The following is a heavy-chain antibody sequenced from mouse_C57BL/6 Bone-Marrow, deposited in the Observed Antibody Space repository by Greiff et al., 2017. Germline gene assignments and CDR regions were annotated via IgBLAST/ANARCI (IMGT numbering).Heavy chain of an antibody. CDR2: ISNGGGST. Sequence: EVKVEESGGGLVQPGGSLKLSCAASGFTFSDYYMYWVRQTPEKRLEWVAYISNGGGSTYYPDTVKGRFTISRDNAKNTLYLQMSRLKSEDTAMYYCASSTVYYAMDYWGQGTSVTVSS. CDR3: ASSTVYYAMDY. CDR1: GFTFSDYY. V-gene: IGHV5-12*01. J-gene: IGHJ4*01. D-gene: IGHD1-1*01.